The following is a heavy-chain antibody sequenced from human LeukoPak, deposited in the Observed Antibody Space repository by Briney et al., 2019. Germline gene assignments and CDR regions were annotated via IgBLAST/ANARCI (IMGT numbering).Heavy chain of an antibody. J-gene: IGHJ6*03. Sequence: GGSPRLSCAAPGFIFSSYWISWVRQAPGRGLEWVANIKQDGSEKYYVDSVKGRFTISRDNAKNSLYLQMNSLRAEGTAVYYCARDAMEDFWSGYFNYYYYMDVWGKGTTVTVSS. CDR3: ARDAMEDFWSGYFNYYYYMDV. V-gene: IGHV3-7*01. CDR2: IKQDGSEK. D-gene: IGHD3-3*01. CDR1: GFIFSSYW.